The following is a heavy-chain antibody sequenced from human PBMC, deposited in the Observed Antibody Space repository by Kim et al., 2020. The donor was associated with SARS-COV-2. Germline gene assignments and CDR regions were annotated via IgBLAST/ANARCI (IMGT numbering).Heavy chain of an antibody. V-gene: IGHV3-33*01. J-gene: IGHJ4*02. D-gene: IGHD3-16*01. Sequence: YYADSVKGRFTISRDNSKNTLYLQMNSLRAEDTAVYYCARGGGDGDTFDYWGQGTLVTVSS. CDR3: ARGGGDGDTFDY.